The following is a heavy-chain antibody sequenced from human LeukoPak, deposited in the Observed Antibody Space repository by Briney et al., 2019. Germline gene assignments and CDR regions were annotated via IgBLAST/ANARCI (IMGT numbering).Heavy chain of an antibody. V-gene: IGHV3-23*01. D-gene: IGHD6-6*01. CDR3: AKDTEQLVSYYYSMDV. CDR2: ISHSGGST. Sequence: GGSLRLSCAASGFTFSSYAMSWVRQAPGKGLEWVSTISHSGGSTYYADSVKGRFTIARDNSKDTLYLHMNSMRAEDTAVYYCAKDTEQLVSYYYSMDVWGQGTTVTVSS. CDR1: GFTFSSYA. J-gene: IGHJ6*03.